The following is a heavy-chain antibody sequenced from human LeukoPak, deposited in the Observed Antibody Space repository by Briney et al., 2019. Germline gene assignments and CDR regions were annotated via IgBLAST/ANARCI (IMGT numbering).Heavy chain of an antibody. CDR1: GFSFSRYA. CDR3: AKSFRSTSLDY. D-gene: IGHD2-2*01. V-gene: IGHV3-23*01. CDR2: ISGSGDST. J-gene: IGHJ4*02. Sequence: GGSLRLSCAASGFSFSRYAMNWVRQAPGKGLEWVSAISGSGDSTYYADSVKGRFTISRDNSRNTPYLQMNSLRAGDTAVYYCAKSFRSTSLDYWGQGTLVTVSS.